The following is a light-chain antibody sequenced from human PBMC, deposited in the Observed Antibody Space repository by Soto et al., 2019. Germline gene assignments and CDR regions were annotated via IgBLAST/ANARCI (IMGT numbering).Light chain of an antibody. V-gene: IGKV3-11*01. J-gene: IGKJ1*01. CDR3: HQRQSWPRT. CDR2: GTS. Sequence: EIRMKKSPATLSVSQGERATLSCRASQSITRNLAWYQQSPGQAPRLLIYGTSNRATGIPDRFSGSGSGTDFTLTISDVEPEDFAVYYCHQRQSWPRTFGQGT. CDR1: QSITRN.